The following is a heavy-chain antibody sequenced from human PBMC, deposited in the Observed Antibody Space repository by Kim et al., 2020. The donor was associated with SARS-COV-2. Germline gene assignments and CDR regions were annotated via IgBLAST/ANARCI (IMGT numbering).Heavy chain of an antibody. Sequence: VKGRFTISRDNSKNSLYLQMNSLRTEDTALYYCAKDEMGGIYYGSGMFNYWGQGTLVTVSS. D-gene: IGHD3-10*01. V-gene: IGHV3-43*01. CDR3: AKDEMGGIYYGSGMFNY. J-gene: IGHJ4*02.